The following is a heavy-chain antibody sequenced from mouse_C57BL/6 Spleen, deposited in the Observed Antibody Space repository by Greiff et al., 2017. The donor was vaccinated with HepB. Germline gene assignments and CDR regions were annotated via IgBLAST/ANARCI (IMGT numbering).Heavy chain of an antibody. V-gene: IGHV8-12*01. D-gene: IGHD2-2*01. CDR3: AQTMATPGYYYAMDY. CDR1: GFSLSTSGMG. CDR2: IYWDDDK. J-gene: IGHJ4*01. Sequence: QVTLKESGPGILQSSQTLSLTCSFSGFSLSTSGMGVSWIRQPSGKGLEWLAHIYWDDDKRYNPSLKSRLTISKDTSRNQVFLKITSVDTADTATYYCAQTMATPGYYYAMDYWGQGTSVTVSS.